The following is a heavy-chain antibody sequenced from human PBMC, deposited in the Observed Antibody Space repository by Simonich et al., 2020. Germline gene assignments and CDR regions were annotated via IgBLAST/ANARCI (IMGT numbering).Heavy chain of an antibody. Sequence: QVQLVQSGAEVKKPGASVKVSCKASGYTFTSYDINWVRQANVQWLEWLGLMNPTIGNTGYAQKFQGRVTITRNTSLSTAYMGLSSLRSEDTAVYHCARSRYCTNGVCYNWFDPWGQGTLVTVSS. J-gene: IGHJ5*02. D-gene: IGHD2-8*01. CDR1: GYTFTSYD. V-gene: IGHV1-8*03. CDR3: ARSRYCTNGVCYNWFDP. CDR2: MNPTIGNT.